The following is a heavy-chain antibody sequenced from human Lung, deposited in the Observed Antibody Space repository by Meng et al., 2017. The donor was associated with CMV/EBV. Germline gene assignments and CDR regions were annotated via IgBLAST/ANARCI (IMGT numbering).Heavy chain of an antibody. CDR1: GFIFSAYE. CDR3: ARRLPYYGMDV. CDR2: IHARGHIV. Sequence: GGSXRLXCAASGFIFSAYEIIWVRQAPGKGLEWVSYIHARGHIVHYADFVNGRFTISRDSAKNSVDLQMSSLRVEDTAVYYCARRLPYYGMDVWGQGTTVT. V-gene: IGHV3-48*03. J-gene: IGHJ6*02.